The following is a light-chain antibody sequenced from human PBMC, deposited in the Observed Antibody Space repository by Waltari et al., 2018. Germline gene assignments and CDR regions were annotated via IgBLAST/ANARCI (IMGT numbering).Light chain of an antibody. CDR2: SES. V-gene: IGKV3D-15*01. CDR3: QQYNNWPPIT. CDR1: QSVSNS. Sequence: EIVMTQSPPTLSVSPGERATLSCRASQSVSNSLAWYQHRPGRAPRLLIHSESTRAPGIPARFSGSGSETEFTLTISNLQSEDVARYYYQQYNNWPPITVGQGTRLEIK. J-gene: IGKJ5*01.